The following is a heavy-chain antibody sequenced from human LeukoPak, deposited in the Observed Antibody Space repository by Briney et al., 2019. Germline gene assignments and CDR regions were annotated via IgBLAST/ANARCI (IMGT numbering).Heavy chain of an antibody. J-gene: IGHJ4*02. CDR2: ICPSDSDT. V-gene: IGHV5-51*01. D-gene: IGHD3-10*01. CDR3: ATDSGTVWQPFDF. CDR1: GYSFTNYW. Sequence: GESLKISCKASGYSFTNYWIGWVRQMPGKGLEWMGIICPSDSDTRCSPTFQGQVTISADKSISTAYLQWNSLKASDTAMYYCATDSGTVWQPFDFWGQGTLVTVSS.